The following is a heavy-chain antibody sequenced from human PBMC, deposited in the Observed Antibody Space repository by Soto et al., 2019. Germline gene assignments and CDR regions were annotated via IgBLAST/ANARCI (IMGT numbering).Heavy chain of an antibody. J-gene: IGHJ5*02. Sequence: GGSLRLSYAASGFTVSSNYMSWVRQAPGKGLEWVSVIYSGGSTYYADSVKGRFTISRDNSKNTLYLQMNSLRAEDTAVYYCARESNFGMFDPWGQGTLVTVSS. V-gene: IGHV3-53*01. CDR2: IYSGGST. CDR1: GFTVSSNY. D-gene: IGHD3-3*01. CDR3: ARESNFGMFDP.